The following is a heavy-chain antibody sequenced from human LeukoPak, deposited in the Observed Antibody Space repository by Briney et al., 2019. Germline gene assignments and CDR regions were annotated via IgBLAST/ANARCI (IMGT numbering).Heavy chain of an antibody. Sequence: ASVKVSCKASGYTFTSYDINWVRQATGQGLEWMGWMNPNSGNTGYAQKFQGRVTITRNTSISTAYMELSSLRSEDTAVYYCAIFDDCSSTSCYTDFDYWGQGTLVTVSS. CDR1: GYTFTSYD. D-gene: IGHD2-2*02. CDR3: AIFDDCSSTSCYTDFDY. V-gene: IGHV1-8*03. CDR2: MNPNSGNT. J-gene: IGHJ4*02.